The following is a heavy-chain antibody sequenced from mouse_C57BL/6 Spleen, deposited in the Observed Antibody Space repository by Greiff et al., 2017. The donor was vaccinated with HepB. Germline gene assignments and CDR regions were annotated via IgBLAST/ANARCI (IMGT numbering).Heavy chain of an antibody. CDR2: ISNLAYSI. J-gene: IGHJ1*03. CDR1: GFTFSDYG. Sequence: EVMLVESGGGLVQPGGSLKLSCAASGFTFSDYGMAWVRQAPRKGPEWVAFISNLAYSIYYADTVTGRFTISRENAKNTLYLEMSSLRSEDTAMYYCARHEEYPGNFDVWGTGTTVTVSS. CDR3: ARHEEYPGNFDV. D-gene: IGHD5-1*01. V-gene: IGHV5-15*01.